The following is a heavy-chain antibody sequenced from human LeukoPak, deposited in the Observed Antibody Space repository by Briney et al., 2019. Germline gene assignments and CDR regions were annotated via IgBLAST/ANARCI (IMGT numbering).Heavy chain of an antibody. J-gene: IGHJ4*02. CDR1: GGTFSSYA. D-gene: IGHD1-26*01. CDR3: ASSSIVGATTRDPQGNFDY. V-gene: IGHV1-69*05. Sequence: ASVKVSCKASGGTFSSYAISWVRQAPGQGREWMGGIIPIFGTANYAQKFQGRVAITTDESTSTAYMELSSLRSEDTAVYYCASSSIVGATTRDPQGNFDYWGQGTLVTVSS. CDR2: IIPIFGTA.